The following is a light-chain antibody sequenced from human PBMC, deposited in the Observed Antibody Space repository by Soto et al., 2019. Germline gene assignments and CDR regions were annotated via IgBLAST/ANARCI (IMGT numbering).Light chain of an antibody. J-gene: IGLJ2*01. V-gene: IGLV1-51*01. Sequence: QSVLTQPPSVSAAPGQKVTISCSGSTSNIGNNYVSWYKQLPGTAPKLLIYDDYKRPSGIPDRFSGSKSGTSATLGITGLQTGDEVDYLCGTLDSSLSAGVFGGGTKLTVL. CDR1: TSNIGNNY. CDR3: GTLDSSLSAGV. CDR2: DDY.